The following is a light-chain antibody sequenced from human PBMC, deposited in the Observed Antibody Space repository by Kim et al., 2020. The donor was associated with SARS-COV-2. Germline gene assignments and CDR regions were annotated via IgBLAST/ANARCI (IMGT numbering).Light chain of an antibody. CDR3: QAWDSSAWV. V-gene: IGLV3-1*01. J-gene: IGLJ3*02. CDR2: QDD. Sequence: SYELTQPPSVSVSPGQTAFISCSGDKLGDKYACWFQQKPGQSPVLVIYQDDKRPSGNPERFSGSNSGNTATLTISGTQAMDEADYYCQAWDSSAWVFGGGTQLTVL. CDR1: KLGDKY.